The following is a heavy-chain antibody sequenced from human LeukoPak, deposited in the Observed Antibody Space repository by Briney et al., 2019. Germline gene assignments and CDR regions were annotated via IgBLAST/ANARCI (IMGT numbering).Heavy chain of an antibody. Sequence: GGSLRLSCAASGFTFSSYWMSWVRQAPGKGLEWVANIKQDGSEKYYVDSVKGRFTISRDNAKNSLYLQMNSLRAEDTAVYCCAKDRGAGSYGVFDYWGQGTLVTVSS. J-gene: IGHJ4*02. CDR2: IKQDGSEK. V-gene: IGHV3-7*01. CDR1: GFTFSSYW. D-gene: IGHD1-26*01. CDR3: AKDRGAGSYGVFDY.